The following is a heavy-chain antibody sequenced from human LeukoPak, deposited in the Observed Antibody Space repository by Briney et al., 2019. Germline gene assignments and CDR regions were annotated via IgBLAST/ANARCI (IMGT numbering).Heavy chain of an antibody. J-gene: IGHJ4*02. Sequence: ASVNVSCKASGYTFTSYAMHWVRQAPGQRLEWMGWINAGNGNTKYSQKFQGRVTITRDTSASTAYMELSSLRSEDTAVYYCARVITTHAHFDYWGQGTLVTVSS. CDR1: GYTFTSYA. CDR2: INAGNGNT. CDR3: ARVITTHAHFDY. D-gene: IGHD3-22*01. V-gene: IGHV1-3*01.